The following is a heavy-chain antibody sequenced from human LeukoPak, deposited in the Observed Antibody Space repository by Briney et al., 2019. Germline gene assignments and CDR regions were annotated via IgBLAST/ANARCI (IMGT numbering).Heavy chain of an antibody. CDR1: GGSISSSSYY. J-gene: IGHJ4*02. CDR3: ARDQYYYDSSGYYRFDY. D-gene: IGHD3-22*01. V-gene: IGHV4-39*07. CDR2: IYYSGST. Sequence: SETLSLTCTVSGGSISSSSYYWGWIRQPPGKWLEWIGSIYYSGSTYYNPSLKSRVTISVDTSKNQFSLKLSSVTAADTAVYYCARDQYYYDSSGYYRFDYWGQGTLVTVSS.